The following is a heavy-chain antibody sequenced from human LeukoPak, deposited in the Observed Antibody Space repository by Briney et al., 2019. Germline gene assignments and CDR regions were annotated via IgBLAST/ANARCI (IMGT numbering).Heavy chain of an antibody. Sequence: SETLSLTCAVYGGSFSGYYWSWIRQPPGKGLEWIGEINHSGSTNYNPSLKSRVTISVDTSKNQFSLKLSSVTAADTAVYYCARVLPYYYDSSGYYYRHAFDIWGQGTMVTVSS. CDR2: INHSGST. CDR3: ARVLPYYYDSSGYYYRHAFDI. J-gene: IGHJ3*02. V-gene: IGHV4-34*01. CDR1: GGSFSGYY. D-gene: IGHD3-22*01.